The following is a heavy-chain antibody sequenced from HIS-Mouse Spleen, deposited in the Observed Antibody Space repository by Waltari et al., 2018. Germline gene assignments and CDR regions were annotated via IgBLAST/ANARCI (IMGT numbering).Heavy chain of an antibody. Sequence: QVQLVQSGAEVKKPGASVKVSCKASGYTFTGYYMHWVRQAPGQGLEWMGWINPNSGGTNYAQKFQGRVTMTRDTAISKGYMELRKLGTDGTGVYYCAGGWGKGGEWDYWGQGTLVTVSS. D-gene: IGHD3-16*01. J-gene: IGHJ4*02. CDR2: INPNSGGT. CDR3: AGGWGKGGEWDY. V-gene: IGHV1-2*02. CDR1: GYTFTGYY.